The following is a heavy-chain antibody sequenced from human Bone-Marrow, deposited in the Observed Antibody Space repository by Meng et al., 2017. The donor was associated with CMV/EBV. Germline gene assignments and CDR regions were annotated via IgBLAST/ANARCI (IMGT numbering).Heavy chain of an antibody. CDR2: IGTAGDT. Sequence: GESLKISCAASGFTFSSYDMHWVRQATGKGLEWVSAIGTAGDTYYPGSVKGRFTISRENAKNSLYLQMNSLRAGDTAVYYCARDARLQGTIFGVVTTTYYYYGMDVWGQGTTVTVSS. CDR3: ARDARLQGTIFGVVTTTYYYYGMDV. D-gene: IGHD3-3*01. V-gene: IGHV3-13*01. J-gene: IGHJ6*02. CDR1: GFTFSSYD.